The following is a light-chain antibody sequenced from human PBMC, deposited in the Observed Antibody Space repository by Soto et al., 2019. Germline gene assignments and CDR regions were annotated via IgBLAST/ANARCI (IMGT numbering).Light chain of an antibody. CDR2: AAS. J-gene: IGKJ1*01. CDR1: QSISSY. CDR3: QESYSTSWT. V-gene: IGKV1-39*01. Sequence: DIQMTQSPTSLSASVGDRVTITCRASQSISSYLNWYQQKPGKAPKLLIYAASSLQSGVPSRFSGSGYGADFTLTISSLQPEDFDTYYCQESYSTSWTFGQGTKVEIK.